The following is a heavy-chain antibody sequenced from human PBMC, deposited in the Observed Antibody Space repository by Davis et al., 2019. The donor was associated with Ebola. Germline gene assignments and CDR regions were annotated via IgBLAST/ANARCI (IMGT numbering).Heavy chain of an antibody. CDR1: GGSFSGYY. CDR2: INHSGST. V-gene: IGHV4-34*01. CDR3: ARASAIFGVVTR. J-gene: IGHJ6*02. Sequence: SETLSPTSAVYGGSFSGYYWSWIPQPPGKGLGWIWEINHSGSTNYNPSLKSRVTISVDTSKNQFSLKLSSVTAADTAVYYCARASAIFGVVTRWGQGTTVTVSS. D-gene: IGHD3-3*01.